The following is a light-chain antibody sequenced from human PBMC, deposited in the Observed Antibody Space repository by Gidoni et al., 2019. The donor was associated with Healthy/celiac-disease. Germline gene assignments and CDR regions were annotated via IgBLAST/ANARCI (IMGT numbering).Light chain of an antibody. Sequence: QSALPQPPSASGSPGQSVTISCTGTSSDVGGYNYVSWYQQHPGKAPKLMIYEVSKRPSGVPDRFSGYKSGNTASLTVSGLQAEDEADYYCSSYAGSLVFGGGTKLTVL. CDR1: SSDVGGYNY. V-gene: IGLV2-8*01. J-gene: IGLJ2*01. CDR3: SSYAGSLV. CDR2: EVS.